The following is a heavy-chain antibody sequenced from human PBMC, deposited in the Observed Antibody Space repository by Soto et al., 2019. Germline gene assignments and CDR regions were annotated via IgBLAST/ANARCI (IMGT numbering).Heavy chain of an antibody. V-gene: IGHV3-30-3*01. CDR2: ISYDGSNK. J-gene: IGHJ4*02. CDR3: ARDFYYDSSGYYLGAPGGFDY. Sequence: PGGSLRLSCAASGFTFSSYAMHWVRQAPGKGLEWVAVISYDGSNKYYADSVKGRFTISRDNSKNTLYLQMNSLRAEDTAVYYCARDFYYDSSGYYLGAPGGFDYWGQGTLVTVSS. CDR1: GFTFSSYA. D-gene: IGHD3-22*01.